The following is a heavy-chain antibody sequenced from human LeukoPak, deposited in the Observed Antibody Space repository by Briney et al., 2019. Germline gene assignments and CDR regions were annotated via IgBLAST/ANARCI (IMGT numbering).Heavy chain of an antibody. V-gene: IGHV5-10-1*01. CDR1: GYXFTSYW. J-gene: IGHJ4*02. D-gene: IGHD5-12*01. Sequence: GESLKISCNGSGYXFTSYWISWVRQMPGKGLEWMGRIDPSDSYTNYSPSFQGHVTISADKSISTAYLQWSSLKASDTAMYYCASHRGGGYSGYDFNYWGQGTLVTVSS. CDR2: IDPSDSYT. CDR3: ASHRGGGYSGYDFNY.